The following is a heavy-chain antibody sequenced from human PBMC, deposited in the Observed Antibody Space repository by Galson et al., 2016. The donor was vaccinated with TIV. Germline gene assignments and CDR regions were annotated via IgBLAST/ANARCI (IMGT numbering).Heavy chain of an antibody. CDR3: ARSYDSSGNRGRFDP. V-gene: IGHV3-53*01. D-gene: IGHD3-22*01. CDR2: VYSDGST. Sequence: LRLSCAASGLTVSTNYMSWVRQAPGKGLEWVSIVYSDGSTYYADSVKGRFTMSRDNTKNTVYLQLDSLRAEDTAVYYCARSYDSSGNRGRFDPWGQGTLVTVSS. J-gene: IGHJ5*02. CDR1: GLTVSTNY.